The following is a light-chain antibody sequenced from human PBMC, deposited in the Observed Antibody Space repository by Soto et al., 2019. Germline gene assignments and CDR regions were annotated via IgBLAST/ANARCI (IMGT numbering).Light chain of an antibody. CDR3: QQYDDYSWKT. Sequence: DIQLTQSPSTLSASVGDRVTIICRASQSVGSWLAWYQQRPGKAPRLLIYDASSLDSGVPARFSGSGSGTEFTLTVSSLQPDDFATYYCQQYDDYSWKTFGQGTKV. V-gene: IGKV1-5*02. J-gene: IGKJ1*01. CDR1: QSVGSW. CDR2: DAS.